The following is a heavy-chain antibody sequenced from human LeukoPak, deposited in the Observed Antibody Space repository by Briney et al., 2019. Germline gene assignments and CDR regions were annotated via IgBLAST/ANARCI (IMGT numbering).Heavy chain of an antibody. CDR3: ARDLPPYYYDSSGRGALDY. CDR2: ISSSSSTI. J-gene: IGHJ4*02. CDR1: GFTFSDYY. V-gene: IGHV3-11*01. D-gene: IGHD3-22*01. Sequence: NTGGSLRLSCAASGFTFSDYYMSWIRQAPGKGLEWVSYISSSSSTIYYTDSLKGRFTISRDNAKNSLYLQMNSLRAEDTAVYYCARDLPPYYYDSSGRGALDYWGQGTLVTVSS.